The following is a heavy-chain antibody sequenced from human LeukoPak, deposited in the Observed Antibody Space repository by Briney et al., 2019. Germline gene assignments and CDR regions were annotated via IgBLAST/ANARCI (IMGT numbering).Heavy chain of an antibody. CDR1: GGTFSSYA. CDR3: AREHIYSGEKGFDP. J-gene: IGHJ5*02. CDR2: IIPIFGTA. V-gene: IGHV1-69*05. D-gene: IGHD2-21*01. Sequence: SVKVSCKASGGTFSSYAISWVRQAPGQGFEWMGGIIPIFGTANYAQKFQGRVTITTDESTSTAYMELSSLRSEDTAMYYCAREHIYSGEKGFDPWGHGILVAVSS.